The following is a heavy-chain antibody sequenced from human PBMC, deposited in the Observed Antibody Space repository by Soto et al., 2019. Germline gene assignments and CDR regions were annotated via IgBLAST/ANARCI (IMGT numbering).Heavy chain of an antibody. D-gene: IGHD6-19*01. CDR1: GYIFTNYA. J-gene: IGHJ2*01. CDR3: ARSGYSSGWYHWYFDF. CDR2: INGGNGNT. Sequence: ASVKVSCKASGYIFTNYAIHWVRQAPGQRLEWMGWINGGNGNTKYSQKFQGRVTITRDTSASTAYMDLSSLRSEDTAVYYCARSGYSSGWYHWYFDFWGRGTLVTVSS. V-gene: IGHV1-3*01.